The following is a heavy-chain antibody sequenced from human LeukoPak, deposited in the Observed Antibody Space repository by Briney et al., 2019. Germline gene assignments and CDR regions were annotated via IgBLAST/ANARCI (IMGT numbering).Heavy chain of an antibody. D-gene: IGHD6-19*01. CDR2: ISGSGGST. Sequence: PGGSLRLSCAASGFTLNYYSLSWVRQAPGKGLEWVSAISGSGGSTYYADSVKGRFTISRDNSKNTLYLQMNSLRAEDTAVYYCAKGDSSGWYYFDYWGQGTLVTVSS. CDR3: AKGDSSGWYYFDY. V-gene: IGHV3-23*01. J-gene: IGHJ4*02. CDR1: GFTLNYYS.